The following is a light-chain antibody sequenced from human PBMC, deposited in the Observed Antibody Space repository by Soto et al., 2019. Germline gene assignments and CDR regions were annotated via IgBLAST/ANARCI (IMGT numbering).Light chain of an antibody. CDR2: GAS. V-gene: IGKV3-15*01. CDR3: QQYNNWPPWT. CDR1: QSVSSN. Sequence: EILLTQSPAIVSLSPGERATLSCRASQSVSSNLAWYQQKPGQAPRLLIYGASTRATGIPARFSGSGSGTEFTLTISSLQSEDFAVYYCQQYNNWPPWTFGQGTKVDI. J-gene: IGKJ1*01.